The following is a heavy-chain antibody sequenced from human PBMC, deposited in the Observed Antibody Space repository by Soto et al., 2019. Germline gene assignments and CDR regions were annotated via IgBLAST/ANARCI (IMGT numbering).Heavy chain of an antibody. D-gene: IGHD3-22*01. Sequence: QVQLVQSGAEVKKPGASVKVSCKASGYTFTSYGISWVPQAPGQGLEGMGWISAYNGNTNYAQKLQGRVTMTTYTATSPADMELRRLRAEDTAVYYCARGAYYYDSNGYADWCFEPWGQGTMVTVSS. J-gene: IGHJ5*02. CDR1: GYTFTSYG. CDR2: ISAYNGNT. CDR3: ARGAYYYDSNGYADWCFEP. V-gene: IGHV1-18*01.